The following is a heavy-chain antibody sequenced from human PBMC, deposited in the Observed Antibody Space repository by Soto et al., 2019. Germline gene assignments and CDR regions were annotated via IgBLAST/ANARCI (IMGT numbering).Heavy chain of an antibody. J-gene: IGHJ4*02. Sequence: QVQLVSSGAEVKKPGASVKVSCRASGYTFTDYYIHWVRQAPGQGLQWVGWINPNSGATEYAQKFQGRVPMTRDPSISTVYMEVTRLRSDDTALYFCARAAPLRYSGYALAHWGQGTRVTVST. D-gene: IGHD5-12*01. V-gene: IGHV1-2*02. CDR3: ARAAPLRYSGYALAH. CDR2: INPNSGAT. CDR1: GYTFTDYY.